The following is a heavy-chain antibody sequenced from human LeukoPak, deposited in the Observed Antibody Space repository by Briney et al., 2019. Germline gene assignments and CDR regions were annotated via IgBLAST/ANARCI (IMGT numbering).Heavy chain of an antibody. CDR3: VRHNVWSLDL. Sequence: GESLKISCQNSGYSFASYWIGWVRQMPGKGLEWMAIIFPGNSETKYNPSFRGQVSISADKSISTAYLQWRSLQASDAAIYYCVRHNVWSLDLWGRGTVVTVSS. V-gene: IGHV5-51*01. CDR1: GYSFASYW. J-gene: IGHJ2*01. CDR2: IFPGNSET. D-gene: IGHD1-26*01.